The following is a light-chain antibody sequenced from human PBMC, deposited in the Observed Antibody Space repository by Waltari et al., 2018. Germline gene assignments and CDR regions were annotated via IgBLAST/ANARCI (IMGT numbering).Light chain of an antibody. CDR3: CSYTRGSVI. CDR1: SSDVGSYNL. J-gene: IGLJ2*01. Sequence: QSALTQPASVSGSPGQSIAISCTGTSSDVGSYNLVSWYQQFPGKAPKLTLYEVNKRPSGISNRCSGSKFGNTASLTISGLQAEDEGDYYCCSYTRGSVICGGGTKLTVL. CDR2: EVN. V-gene: IGLV2-23*02.